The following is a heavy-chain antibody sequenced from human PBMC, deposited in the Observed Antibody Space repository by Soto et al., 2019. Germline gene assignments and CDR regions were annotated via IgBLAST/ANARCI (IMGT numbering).Heavy chain of an antibody. V-gene: IGHV6-1*01. Sequence: PSQTLSLTCAISGDSVSSNSAAWNWIRQSPSRGLEWLGRTYYRSKWYNDYAVSVKSRITISPDTSKNQFSLQLNSVTPEDTAVYYCARGSYSYGANYYYYGMDVWGQGTTVTVSS. CDR3: ARGSYSYGANYYYYGMDV. CDR2: TYYRSKWYN. D-gene: IGHD5-18*01. J-gene: IGHJ6*02. CDR1: GDSVSSNSAA.